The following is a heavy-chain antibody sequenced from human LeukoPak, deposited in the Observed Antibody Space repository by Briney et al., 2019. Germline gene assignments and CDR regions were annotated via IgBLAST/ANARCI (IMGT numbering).Heavy chain of an antibody. Sequence: GGSLRLSCAASGFTFSSYARSWIRQAPGKGLEWVSSISGSGGSTYYADSVKGRFTISRDNSKNTLYLQMNSLRGEDTAVYYCAQEYDFWANNWFDPWGQGTLVTVSS. J-gene: IGHJ5*02. CDR2: ISGSGGST. V-gene: IGHV3-23*01. CDR3: AQEYDFWANNWFDP. D-gene: IGHD3-3*01. CDR1: GFTFSSYA.